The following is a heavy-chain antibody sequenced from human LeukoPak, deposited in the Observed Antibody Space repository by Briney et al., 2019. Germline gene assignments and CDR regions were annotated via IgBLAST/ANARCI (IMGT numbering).Heavy chain of an antibody. CDR3: ARYVGLRITICGYDGYYLDV. CDR2: ISGSRNYI. J-gene: IGHJ6*03. CDR1: AFTFTSYS. D-gene: IGHD3-3*01. Sequence: NPGGSLRLSCAASAFTFTSYSMNWVRQAPGKGLEWVSYISGSRNYIYYTDSVKGRFTISRDSAKNSLYLQMNSLRVEDTAVYYCARYVGLRITICGYDGYYLDVWGKGTTVTVSS. V-gene: IGHV3-21*01.